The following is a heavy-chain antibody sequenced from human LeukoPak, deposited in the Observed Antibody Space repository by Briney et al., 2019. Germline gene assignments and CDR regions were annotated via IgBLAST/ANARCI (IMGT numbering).Heavy chain of an antibody. J-gene: IGHJ4*02. Sequence: ASVKVSCQASGYTFTGYYMHWVRQAPGQGPEWMGWINPNSGGTNYAQKFQGRVTMTRDTSISTAYMELSRLRSDDTAVYYCAIVVVVAPLDYRGQGTPVTVSS. CDR3: AIVVVVAPLDY. V-gene: IGHV1-2*02. D-gene: IGHD2-15*01. CDR1: GYTFTGYY. CDR2: INPNSGGT.